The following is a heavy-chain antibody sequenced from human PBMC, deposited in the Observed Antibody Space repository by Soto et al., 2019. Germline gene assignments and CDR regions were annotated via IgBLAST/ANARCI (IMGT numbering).Heavy chain of an antibody. D-gene: IGHD5-12*01. CDR3: AKDFSGYDARGYYYYYMDV. CDR1: GFTFSSYG. V-gene: IGHV3-30*18. CDR2: ISYDGSNK. J-gene: IGHJ6*03. Sequence: GGSLRLSCAASGFTFSSYGMHWVRQAPGKGLEWVAVISYDGSNKYYADSVKGRFTISRDNSKNTLYLQMSSLRAEDTAVYYCAKDFSGYDARGYYYYYMDVWGKGTTVTVSS.